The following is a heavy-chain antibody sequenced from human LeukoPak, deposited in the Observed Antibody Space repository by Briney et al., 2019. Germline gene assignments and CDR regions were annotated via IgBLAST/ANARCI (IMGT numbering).Heavy chain of an antibody. D-gene: IGHD3-10*01. Sequence: GGSLRLSCAASGFTFSSYNMNWVRQAPGRGLEWVSSISRSSIYIYYADSVKGRFTISRDNAENSLSLQMNSLRAEDTAVYYCARDSGDGSGTYYPYGMDVWGQGTTVTVSS. CDR1: GFTFSSYN. V-gene: IGHV3-21*01. CDR3: ARDSGDGSGTYYPYGMDV. J-gene: IGHJ6*02. CDR2: ISRSSIYI.